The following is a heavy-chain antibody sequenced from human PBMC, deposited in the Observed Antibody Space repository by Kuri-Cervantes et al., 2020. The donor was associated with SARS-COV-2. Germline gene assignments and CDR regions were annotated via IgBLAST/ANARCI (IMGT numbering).Heavy chain of an antibody. V-gene: IGHV1-69*10. J-gene: IGHJ4*02. CDR2: IIPFLGIA. Sequence: SVKVSCKASGYTFTSYDINWVRQATGQGLEWMGGIIPFLGIANSAQKFQGRVTITADKSTATTYMEISSLRSEDTAVYFCASLHSNIHYFFDNWGQGTLVTVSS. CDR3: ASLHSNIHYFFDN. CDR1: GYTFTSYD. D-gene: IGHD2/OR15-2a*01.